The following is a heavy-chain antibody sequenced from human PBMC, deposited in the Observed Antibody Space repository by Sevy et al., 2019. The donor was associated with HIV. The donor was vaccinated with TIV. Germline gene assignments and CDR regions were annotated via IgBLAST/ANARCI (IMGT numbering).Heavy chain of an antibody. CDR3: ARGAREYCISTSCYYYGLDV. Sequence: GGSLRLSCAASGFTFSSYWMSWVRQAPGKGLEWVANIKQDGSEKYYVDSVKGRFTISRDKAKNSLYLQMNSLRAEDKAMYYCARGAREYCISTSCYYYGLDVWGQGTTVTVSS. V-gene: IGHV3-7*01. CDR2: IKQDGSEK. D-gene: IGHD2-2*01. J-gene: IGHJ6*02. CDR1: GFTFSSYW.